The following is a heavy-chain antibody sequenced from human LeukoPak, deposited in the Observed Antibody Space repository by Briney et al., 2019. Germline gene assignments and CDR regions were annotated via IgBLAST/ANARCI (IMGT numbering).Heavy chain of an antibody. D-gene: IGHD3-10*01. CDR1: GYTFTTYD. V-gene: IGHV1-8*02. CDR3: ARVRPGPYNWFDP. J-gene: IGHJ5*02. CDR2: INTNSGDR. Sequence: GASVKVSCKASGYTFTTYDINWVRQAPGQGLEWMGWINTNSGDRGYAEKFQGRVTVTRDNSISTAYMELSSLTSEDTAIYYCARVRPGPYNWFDPWGQGTLVTVSP.